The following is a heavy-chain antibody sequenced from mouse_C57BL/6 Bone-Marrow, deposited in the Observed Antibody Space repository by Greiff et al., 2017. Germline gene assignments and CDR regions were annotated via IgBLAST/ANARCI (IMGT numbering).Heavy chain of an antibody. J-gene: IGHJ3*01. CDR1: GYTFTSYG. Sequence: QVQLQQSGAELARPGASVKLSCKASGYTFTSYGISWVKQRTGQGLEWIGEIYPRSGNTYYNEKFKGKATLTADKSSSTAYKELSSLTSEDSAVYFCARLLWLRRWFAYWGQGTLVTVSA. CDR2: IYPRSGNT. CDR3: ARLLWLRRWFAY. V-gene: IGHV1-81*01. D-gene: IGHD2-2*01.